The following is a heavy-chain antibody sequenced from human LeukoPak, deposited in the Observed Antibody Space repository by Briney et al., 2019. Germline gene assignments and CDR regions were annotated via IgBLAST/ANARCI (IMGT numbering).Heavy chain of an antibody. D-gene: IGHD3-16*01. CDR1: GGSFSGYH. J-gene: IGHJ4*02. Sequence: SETLSLTCAVYGGSFSGYHWSWIRQPPGKGLEWIGEINHSGSTNYNPSLKSRVTISVDTSKNQFSLKLSSVTAADTAVYYCARGRVGYDYVWGSHYSPYFDYWGQGTLVTVSS. CDR2: INHSGST. CDR3: ARGRVGYDYVWGSHYSPYFDY. V-gene: IGHV4-34*01.